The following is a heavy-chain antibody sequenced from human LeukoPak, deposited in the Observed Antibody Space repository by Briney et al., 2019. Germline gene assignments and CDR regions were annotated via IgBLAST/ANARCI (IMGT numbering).Heavy chain of an antibody. V-gene: IGHV3-30-3*01. CDR2: ISYDGSNK. J-gene: IGHJ4*02. CDR3: AREGYSYGFAIDY. Sequence: GRSLRLSCAASGLTFSSYAMHWVRQAPGKGLEWVAVISYDGSNKYYADSVKGRFTISRDNSKNTLYLQMNSLRAEDTAVYYCAREGYSYGFAIDYWGQGTLVTVSS. CDR1: GLTFSSYA. D-gene: IGHD5-18*01.